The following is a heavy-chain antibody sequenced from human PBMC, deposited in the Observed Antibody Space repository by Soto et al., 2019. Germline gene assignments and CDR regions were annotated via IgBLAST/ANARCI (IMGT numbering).Heavy chain of an antibody. CDR1: GYTFTSND. Sequence: ASVKVSCKASGYTFTSNDINWVRQATGQGLEWMGWMNPNSGNTGYAQKFQGRVTMTRNTSISTAYMELSSLRSEDTAVYYCARVGRITIFGVVTYNWFDPWGQGTLVTVSS. D-gene: IGHD3-3*01. CDR3: ARVGRITIFGVVTYNWFDP. J-gene: IGHJ5*02. V-gene: IGHV1-8*01. CDR2: MNPNSGNT.